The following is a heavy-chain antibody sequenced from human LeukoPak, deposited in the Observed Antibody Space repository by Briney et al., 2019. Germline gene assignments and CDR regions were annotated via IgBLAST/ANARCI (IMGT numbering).Heavy chain of an antibody. V-gene: IGHV4-38-2*02. CDR1: GYSISSGYY. D-gene: IGHD6-25*01. J-gene: IGHJ4*02. CDR3: ARSPTAAYDR. CDR2: IYHSGST. Sequence: PSETLSLTCTVSGYSISSGYYWGWIRQPPGKGLEWIGSIYHSGSTYYNPSLKSRVTISVDTSKNQFSLKLSSVTAADTAVYYCARSPTAAYDRWGQGTLVTVSS.